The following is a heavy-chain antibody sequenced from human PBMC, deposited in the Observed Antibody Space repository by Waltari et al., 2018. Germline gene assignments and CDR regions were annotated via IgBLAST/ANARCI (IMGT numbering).Heavy chain of an antibody. J-gene: IGHJ4*02. CDR3: ARPGRQWLSGTRSFFDY. CDR2: INHSGST. V-gene: IGHV4-34*01. D-gene: IGHD6-19*01. Sequence: QVQLQQWGAGLLKPSETLSLTCAVYGGSFSGYYWSWIRQPPGKGLEWSGEINHSGSTNYNPSLKRRVTISVDTSKNQFSLKLSSVTAADTAVYYCARPGRQWLSGTRSFFDYWGQGTLVTVSS. CDR1: GGSFSGYY.